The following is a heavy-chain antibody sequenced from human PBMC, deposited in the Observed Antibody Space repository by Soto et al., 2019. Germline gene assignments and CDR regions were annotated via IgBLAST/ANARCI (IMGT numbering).Heavy chain of an antibody. V-gene: IGHV4-59*01. D-gene: IGHD4-17*01. CDR1: GGSIRDYF. Sequence: QVQLQESGPGLVKPSETLSLTCTVSGGSIRDYFWTWIRQPPGKGLEWIGYIYYSGRTNYNPSLKGRVSISVDTSKNHCSLQRRAVTAADTAVYYCARVGGDDFGDSGGFDYWGQGTLVTVSS. CDR2: IYYSGRT. CDR3: ARVGGDDFGDSGGFDY. J-gene: IGHJ4*02.